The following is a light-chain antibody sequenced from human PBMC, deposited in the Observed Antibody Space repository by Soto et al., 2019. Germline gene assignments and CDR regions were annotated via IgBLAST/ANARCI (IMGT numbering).Light chain of an antibody. CDR1: QSITRN. V-gene: IGKV3-15*01. CDR2: GAS. J-gene: IGKJ1*01. CDR3: QQYNNSPMWT. Sequence: EIVMTQTPATLSLSPGERATLSCRASQSITRNLAWYQQTPGQAPRLLIYGASTRATGIPARFSGSGSGTEFTLTISSLQSEDFAVYYCQQYNNSPMWTFGQGTKVEIK.